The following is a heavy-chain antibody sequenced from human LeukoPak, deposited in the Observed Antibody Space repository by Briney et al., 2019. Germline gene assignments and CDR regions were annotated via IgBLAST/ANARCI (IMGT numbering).Heavy chain of an antibody. CDR1: GFTFSSYA. CDR2: ISGSGGST. V-gene: IGHV3-23*01. CDR3: AREYDIAVYYFDY. J-gene: IGHJ4*02. D-gene: IGHD2-15*01. Sequence: GGSLRLSCAASGFTFSSYAMSWVRQAPGKGLEWVSAISGSGGSTYYADSVKGRFTISRDNSKNTLYLQMNGLRAEDTAIYYCAREYDIAVYYFDYWGQGDLVTVSS.